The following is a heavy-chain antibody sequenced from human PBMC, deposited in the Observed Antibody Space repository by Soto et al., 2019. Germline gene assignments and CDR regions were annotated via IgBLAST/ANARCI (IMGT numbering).Heavy chain of an antibody. CDR1: GGSISSSSYY. D-gene: IGHD6-13*01. CDR3: ARHDGSSWEFDY. CDR2: IYYSGST. Sequence: PSETLSLTCTVSGGSISSSSYYWGWIRQPPGKGLEWIGSIYYSGSTYYNPSLKSRVTISVDTSKNQFSLKLSSVTAADTAVYYCARHDGSSWEFDYWGQGTLVTVSS. J-gene: IGHJ4*02. V-gene: IGHV4-39*01.